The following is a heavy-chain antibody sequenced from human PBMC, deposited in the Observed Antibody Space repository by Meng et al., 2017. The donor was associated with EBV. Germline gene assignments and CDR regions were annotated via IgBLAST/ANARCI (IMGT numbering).Heavy chain of an antibody. J-gene: IGHJ4*02. CDR1: RFSLSTRGVG. CDR2: IYWDDDK. D-gene: IGHD6-6*01. Sequence: QITLKESCPTLVKPTQTLTLTCTFPRFSLSTRGVGVGWIRQPPGKALEWLALIYWDDDKRYSPSLKSRLTITKDTSKNQVVLTMTNMDPVDAATYYCAHIIAARPFDYWGQGTLVTVSS. CDR3: AHIIAARPFDY. V-gene: IGHV2-5*02.